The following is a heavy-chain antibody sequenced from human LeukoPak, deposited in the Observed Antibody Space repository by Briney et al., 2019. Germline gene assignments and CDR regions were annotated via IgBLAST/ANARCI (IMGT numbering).Heavy chain of an antibody. D-gene: IGHD2-15*01. CDR2: ISAYNGNT. CDR3: ARVSAAGSMRGGSWNF. J-gene: IGHJ4*02. CDR1: GYTFTSYG. V-gene: IGHV1-18*04. Sequence: ASVKVSCKASGYTFTSYGISWVRQAPGQGLEWMGCISAYNGNTNYAQKLQGRVTMTTDTSTSTAYMELRSLRSDDTAVYYCARVSAAGSMRGGSWNFWGQGTLVTVSS.